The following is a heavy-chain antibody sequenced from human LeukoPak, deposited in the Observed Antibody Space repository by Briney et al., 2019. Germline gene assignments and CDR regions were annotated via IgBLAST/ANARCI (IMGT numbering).Heavy chain of an antibody. CDR1: GFSFSSYG. CDR2: ISYDGYEK. J-gene: IGHJ3*02. Sequence: PGGSLRLSCAVSGFSFSSYGMHWVRQAPGKGLEWVAVISYDGYEKYYADSVKGRFTISRDNSKNTLYLQMNSLRAEDTAVYYCARGHHSGYDAFDMWGQGTMVTVSS. D-gene: IGHD3-22*01. V-gene: IGHV3-30*03. CDR3: ARGHHSGYDAFDM.